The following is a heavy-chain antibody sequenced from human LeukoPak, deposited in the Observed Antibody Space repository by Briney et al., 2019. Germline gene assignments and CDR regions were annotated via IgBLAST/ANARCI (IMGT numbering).Heavy chain of an antibody. V-gene: IGHV4-34*01. J-gene: IGHJ3*02. D-gene: IGHD1-26*01. CDR3: ARYYGSYAFDI. CDR2: INHSGST. CDR1: GGSFSGYY. Sequence: SETLSLTCAVYGGSFSGYYWSWIRQPPGKGLEWIGEINHSGSTNYNPSLKSRVTMSVDTSKNQFSLKLSSVTAADTAVYYCARYYGSYAFDIWGQGTMVTVSS.